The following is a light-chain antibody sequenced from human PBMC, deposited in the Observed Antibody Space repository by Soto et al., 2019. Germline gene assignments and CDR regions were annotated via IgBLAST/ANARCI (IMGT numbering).Light chain of an antibody. CDR3: AAWDDSLNGYV. CDR1: SSNIGSNP. J-gene: IGLJ1*01. Sequence: QSVLTQAPSASGTPGQRLSISCSGSSSNIGSNPVNWYQQLPGAAPKVVIYAYDQRPSGVPDRFSGSKSGTSASLAISGLHSEDEADYYCAAWDDSLNGYVFGTGTKLTVL. CDR2: AYD. V-gene: IGLV1-44*01.